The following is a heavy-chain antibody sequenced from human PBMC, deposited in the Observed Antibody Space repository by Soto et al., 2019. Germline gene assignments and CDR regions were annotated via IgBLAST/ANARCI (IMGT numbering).Heavy chain of an antibody. D-gene: IGHD5-12*01. CDR3: ARDQAGYSGYDR. J-gene: IGHJ5*02. Sequence: GGSLRLSCAASGFTFSSYAMHWVRQAPGKVLEWVAVISYDGSNKYYADSVKGRFTISRDNSKNTLYLQMNSLRAEDTAVYYCARDQAGYSGYDRWGQGTLVTVSS. V-gene: IGHV3-30-3*01. CDR2: ISYDGSNK. CDR1: GFTFSSYA.